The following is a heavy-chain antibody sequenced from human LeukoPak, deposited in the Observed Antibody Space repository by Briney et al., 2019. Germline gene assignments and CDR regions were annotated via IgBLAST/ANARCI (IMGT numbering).Heavy chain of an antibody. CDR3: ARESYCSSTSCYFLGRAYYYYYMDV. D-gene: IGHD2-2*01. CDR1: GYTFTSYD. V-gene: IGHV1-8*03. CDR2: MNPNSGNT. Sequence: PGASVTVSCKASGYTFTSYDINWVRQAPGQGLEWMGWMNPNSGNTGYAQKFQGRVTITRNTSISTAYMELSSLRSEDTAVYYCARESYCSSTSCYFLGRAYYYYYMDVWGKGTTVTVSS. J-gene: IGHJ6*03.